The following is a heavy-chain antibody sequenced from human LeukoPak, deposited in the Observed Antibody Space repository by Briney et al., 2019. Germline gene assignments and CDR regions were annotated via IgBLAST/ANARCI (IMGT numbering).Heavy chain of an antibody. CDR1: GFTFSSYG. CDR2: IRDDGSNK. Sequence: GGSLRLSCAASGFTFSSYGMHWVRQTPGKGLEWVAFIRDDGSNKYYAVSVKGRFTISRDNSKNTLYLQMDSLRAEDTAVYYCAKDRVAGPLDYWGQGTLVTVSS. V-gene: IGHV3-30*02. J-gene: IGHJ4*02. CDR3: AKDRVAGPLDY. D-gene: IGHD6-19*01.